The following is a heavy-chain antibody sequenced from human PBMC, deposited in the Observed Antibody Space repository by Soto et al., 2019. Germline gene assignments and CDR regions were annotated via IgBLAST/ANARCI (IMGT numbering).Heavy chain of an antibody. D-gene: IGHD3-22*01. V-gene: IGHV4-31*03. CDR3: ARVDSSGYYTYFDY. Sequence: SETLSLTCTVSGGSISSGGYYWSWIRQHPGKGLEWIGYIYYSGSTYYNPSLKSRVTISVDTSKNQFSLKLSSVTAADTAVYYCARVDSSGYYTYFDYWGQGTLVTVSS. J-gene: IGHJ4*02. CDR1: GGSISSGGYY. CDR2: IYYSGST.